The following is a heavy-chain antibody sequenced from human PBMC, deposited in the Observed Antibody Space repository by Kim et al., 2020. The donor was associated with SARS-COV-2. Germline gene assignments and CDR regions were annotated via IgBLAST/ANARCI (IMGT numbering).Heavy chain of an antibody. V-gene: IGHV3-7*01. Sequence: GGSLRLSCAASEFTFSRYWMSLVRQAPGKGLEWVANIRQDGSREYYVDSVKGRFTISRDNAKNSLYLQMNSLRAEDTAIYYCARDQNPTYYYDSTAYYF. J-gene: IGHJ4*01. D-gene: IGHD3-22*01. CDR3: ARDQNPTYYYDSTAYYF. CDR2: IRQDGSRE. CDR1: EFTFSRYW.